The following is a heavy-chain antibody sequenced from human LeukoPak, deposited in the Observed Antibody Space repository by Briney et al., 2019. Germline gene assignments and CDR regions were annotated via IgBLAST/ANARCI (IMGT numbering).Heavy chain of an antibody. CDR2: INPNSGGT. CDR3: AASDIVVVVAANY. D-gene: IGHD2-15*01. J-gene: IGHJ4*02. CDR1: GYTSTGYY. V-gene: IGHV1-2*02. Sequence: GASVKVSCKASGYTSTGYYMHWVRQAPGQGLEWMGWINPNSGGTNYAQEFQGRVTMTRDTSISTAYMELSRLRSDDTAVYYCAASDIVVVVAANYWGQGTLVTVSS.